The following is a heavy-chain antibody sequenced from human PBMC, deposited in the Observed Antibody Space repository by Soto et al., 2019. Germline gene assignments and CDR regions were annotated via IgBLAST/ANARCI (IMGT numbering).Heavy chain of an antibody. CDR1: GFTFSSYG. D-gene: IGHD2-2*02. CDR2: IWYDGSNK. Sequence: QVQLVESGGGVVQPGRSLRLSCAASGFTFSSYGMHWVRQAPGKGLEWVAVIWYDGSNKYYADSVKGRFTISRDNSKNTLYLQMNSLRAEDTAVYYCARSGGYCSSTSCYTHNWFDPWGRGTLVTVSS. J-gene: IGHJ5*02. V-gene: IGHV3-33*01. CDR3: ARSGGYCSSTSCYTHNWFDP.